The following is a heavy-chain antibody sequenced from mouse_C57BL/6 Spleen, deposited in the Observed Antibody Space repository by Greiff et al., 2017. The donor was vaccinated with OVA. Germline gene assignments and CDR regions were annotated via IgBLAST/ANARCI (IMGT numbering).Heavy chain of an antibody. D-gene: IGHD1-1*01. CDR1: GYTFTDYY. CDR3: VCHYYGSREFSPSWYFDV. J-gene: IGHJ1*03. Sequence: EVQLQQSGPELVKPGASVKISCKASGYTFTDYYMNWVKQSHGKSLEWIGDINPNNGGTSYNQKFKGKATLTVDKSSSTAYMELRSLTSEDSAVYYCVCHYYGSREFSPSWYFDVWGTGTTVTVSS. CDR2: INPNNGGT. V-gene: IGHV1-26*01.